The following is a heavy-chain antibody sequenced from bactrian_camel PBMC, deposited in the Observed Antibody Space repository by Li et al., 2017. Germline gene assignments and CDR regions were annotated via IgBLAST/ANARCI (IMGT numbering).Heavy chain of an antibody. D-gene: IGHD1*01. CDR1: GYTYSNYC. CDR3: AADCTSGTLLNGPVNY. CDR2: VDGDGQS. Sequence: HVQLVESGGGSVQAGGSLRLTCAASGYTYSNYCMGWFRQAPGKTREGVAAVDGDGQSVYTRSVEDRFTISRASGETPTLYLQMYNLRPEDSAIYYCAADCTSGTLLNGPVNYWGQGTQVTVS. V-gene: IGHV3S1*01. J-gene: IGHJ4*01.